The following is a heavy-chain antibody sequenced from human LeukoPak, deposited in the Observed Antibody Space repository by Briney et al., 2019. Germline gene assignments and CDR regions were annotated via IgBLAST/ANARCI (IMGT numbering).Heavy chain of an antibody. Sequence: ASVKVSRKTSVYTFTSSGITWVRQAPGQGLEWMGWISTYNGYSKYAQNLQGRVTMTADTSTSTAYMELSSLRSDDTAVYYCAKNSSGGYSDYWGQGTLVTVS. CDR2: ISTYNGYS. V-gene: IGHV1-18*01. CDR3: AKNSSGGYSDY. CDR1: VYTFTSSG. D-gene: IGHD6-19*01. J-gene: IGHJ4*02.